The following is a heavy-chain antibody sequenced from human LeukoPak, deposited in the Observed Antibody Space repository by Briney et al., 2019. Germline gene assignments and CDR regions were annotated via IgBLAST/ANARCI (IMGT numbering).Heavy chain of an antibody. CDR1: GFTFRTTW. V-gene: IGHV3-74*01. CDR2: MNGEGTTI. Sequence: GGSLRLSCAASGFTFRTTWMHWVRQAPGKGLMWVSRMNGEGTTIDYADSVKGRFTVSRDYAKNTLFLQMNNLRTEDTALYFCATARNFRFEYWGQGSLVIVSA. CDR3: ATARNFRFEY. J-gene: IGHJ4*02. D-gene: IGHD1-7*01.